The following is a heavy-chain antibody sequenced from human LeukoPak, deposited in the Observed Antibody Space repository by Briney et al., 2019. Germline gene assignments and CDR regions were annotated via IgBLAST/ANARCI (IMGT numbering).Heavy chain of an antibody. Sequence: ASVKVSCKASGYTFTGYYMHWVRQAPGQGLEWMGWINPNSGGTNYAQKFQGRVTMTRDTSISTAYMELSRLRYDDTAVYNCARGPYYYDSSGYYDYWGQGTLVTVSS. V-gene: IGHV1-2*02. CDR3: ARGPYYYDSSGYYDY. D-gene: IGHD3-22*01. CDR1: GYTFTGYY. J-gene: IGHJ4*02. CDR2: INPNSGGT.